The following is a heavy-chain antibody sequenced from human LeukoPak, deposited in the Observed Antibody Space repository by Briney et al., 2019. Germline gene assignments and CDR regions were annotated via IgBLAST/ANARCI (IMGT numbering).Heavy chain of an antibody. CDR2: IQPDGGEK. CDR1: RFTFSNYW. V-gene: IGHV3-7*01. J-gene: IGHJ4*02. Sequence: GGSLRLSCAASRFTFSNYWMSWVRQAPGKGLEWVANIQPDGGEKYYVDSVKGRFTISRDNAKNSLFLQMNSLRAEDTAVYYCAREAYWGQGTLVTVSS. CDR3: AREAY.